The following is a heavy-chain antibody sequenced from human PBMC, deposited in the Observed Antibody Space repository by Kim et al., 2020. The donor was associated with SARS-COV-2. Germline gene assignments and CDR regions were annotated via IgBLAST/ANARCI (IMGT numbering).Heavy chain of an antibody. J-gene: IGHJ4*02. Sequence: GGSLRLSCAASGFTFSSYSMNWVRQAPGQGLEWVSSISSSSSYIYYADSVKSRFTISRDNAKNSLYLQMNSLRAEDTAVYYCARDGGYCSGGSCYPRDYWGQGTLVTVSS. V-gene: IGHV3-21*01. CDR1: GFTFSSYS. CDR2: ISSSSSYI. CDR3: ARDGGYCSGGSCYPRDY. D-gene: IGHD2-15*01.